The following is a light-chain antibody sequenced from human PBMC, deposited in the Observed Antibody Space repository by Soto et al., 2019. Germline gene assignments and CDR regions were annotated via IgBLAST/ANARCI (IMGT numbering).Light chain of an antibody. V-gene: IGLV2-14*01. CDR1: SSDVGGYNY. Sequence: QSVLTQPASVYGSPGQSITISCTGTSSDVGGYNYVSWYQQQPGKAPKLMIYEVSNRPSGVSNRFSGSKSGNTASLTISGLQAEDEADYYCSSYTSSSTLVFGTGTKLTFL. CDR3: SSYTSSSTLV. CDR2: EVS. J-gene: IGLJ1*01.